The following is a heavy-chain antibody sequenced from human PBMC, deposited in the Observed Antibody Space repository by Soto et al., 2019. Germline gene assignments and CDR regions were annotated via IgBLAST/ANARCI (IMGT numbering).Heavy chain of an antibody. CDR1: GGTFSSYA. CDR3: ARGGGFYDSSGYTDYYFDY. V-gene: IGHV1-69*01. D-gene: IGHD3-22*01. CDR2: IIPIFGTA. Sequence: QVQLVQSGAEVKKPGSSVKVSCKASGGTFSSYAISWVRQAPGQGLEWMGGIIPIFGTANYAQKFQGRDTITEDESTSTAYMELSSLRSEDTAVYYCARGGGFYDSSGYTDYYFDYWGQGTLVTVSS. J-gene: IGHJ4*02.